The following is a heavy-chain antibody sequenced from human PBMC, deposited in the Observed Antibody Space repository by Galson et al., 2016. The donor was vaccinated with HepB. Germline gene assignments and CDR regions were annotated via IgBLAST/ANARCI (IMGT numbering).Heavy chain of an antibody. CDR3: ARNITPIRGGENWFDP. Sequence: SETLSLTCSVSGGSIATSNSYWAWIRQPPGKGLEWIGSIYYSGSTHYNPSLKSRLTVSVDTSKNQFSLTLTSVTAADTGVYYCARNITPIRGGENWFDPWGQGTLVTVSS. J-gene: IGHJ5*02. CDR1: GGSIATSNSY. CDR2: IYYSGST. D-gene: IGHD1-20*01. V-gene: IGHV4-39*01.